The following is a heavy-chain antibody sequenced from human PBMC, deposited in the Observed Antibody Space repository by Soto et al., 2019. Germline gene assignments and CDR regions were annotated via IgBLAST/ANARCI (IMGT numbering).Heavy chain of an antibody. V-gene: IGHV1-69*06. CDR3: ARVGGDGYKIPLSWFDP. Sequence: SVKVSCKASGGAFSSYAISWVRQAPGQGLEWMGGIIPIFGTANYAQKFQGRVTITADKSTSTAYMELSSLRSEDTAVYYCARVGGDGYKIPLSWFDPWGQGTLVTVSS. CDR1: GGAFSSYA. J-gene: IGHJ5*02. CDR2: IIPIFGTA. D-gene: IGHD2-21*01.